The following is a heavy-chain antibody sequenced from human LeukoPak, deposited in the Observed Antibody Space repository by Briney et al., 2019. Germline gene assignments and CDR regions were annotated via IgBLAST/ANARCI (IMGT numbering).Heavy chain of an antibody. CDR1: GGSISSGDYY. J-gene: IGHJ4*02. CDR3: ASMLAAAGYFDY. CDR2: IYYSGST. V-gene: IGHV4-30-4*01. D-gene: IGHD6-13*01. Sequence: SETLSLTCTVSGGSISSGDYYWSWIRQPPGKGLEWIGYIYYSGSTYYNPSLKSRVTISVDTSKNQFSLELSSVTAADTAVYYCASMLAAAGYFDYWGQGTLVTVSS.